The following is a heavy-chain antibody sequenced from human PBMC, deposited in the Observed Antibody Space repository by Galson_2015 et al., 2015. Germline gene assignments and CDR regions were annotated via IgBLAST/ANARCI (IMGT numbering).Heavy chain of an antibody. CDR2: INPSGGNT. Sequence: SVKVSCKASGYTFSSYSIHWVRQAPGQGLEWMGIINPSGGNTRYTQKFQGRVTMTRDTSTSTVYMELSSLRSEDTAVYYCARGDSAGISQGCDYWGQGTLVTVSS. D-gene: IGHD2-15*01. CDR3: ARGDSAGISQGCDY. V-gene: IGHV1-46*01. CDR1: GYTFSSYS. J-gene: IGHJ4*02.